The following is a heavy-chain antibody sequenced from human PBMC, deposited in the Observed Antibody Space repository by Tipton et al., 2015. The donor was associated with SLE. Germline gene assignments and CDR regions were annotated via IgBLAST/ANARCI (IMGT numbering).Heavy chain of an antibody. D-gene: IGHD5-12*01. CDR2: IYHSGIT. CDR3: ARAGLATSYYYYMDV. Sequence: TLSLTCTVSGGSISSYYWSWIRQPPGKRLEWIAYIYHSGITNYNPSLQSRVTISVDTSKNQFSLKLSSVTAADTAVYYCARAGLATSYYYYMDVWGKGTTVTVSS. J-gene: IGHJ6*03. CDR1: GGSISSYY. V-gene: IGHV4-59*01.